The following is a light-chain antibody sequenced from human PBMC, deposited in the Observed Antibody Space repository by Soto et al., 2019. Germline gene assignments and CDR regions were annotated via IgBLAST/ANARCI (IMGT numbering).Light chain of an antibody. Sequence: DIVMTQSPASLAVSLGERATINCKSSQSLLNSANDKIHLAWYQQKPGQPPKLLIWRASTRDSGVPDRFSGSGSGTDFTLTINSLQAEDVATYYCQQYFCAHLTFGGGTKVEI. CDR3: QQYFCAHLT. V-gene: IGKV4-1*01. CDR1: QSLLNSANDKIH. J-gene: IGKJ4*01. CDR2: RAS.